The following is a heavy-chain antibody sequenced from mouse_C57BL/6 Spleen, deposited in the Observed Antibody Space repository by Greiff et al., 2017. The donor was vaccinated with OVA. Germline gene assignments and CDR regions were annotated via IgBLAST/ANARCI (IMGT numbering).Heavy chain of an antibody. J-gene: IGHJ4*01. CDR2: IYPRSGNT. Sequence: QVQLQQSGAELVRPGASVKLSCKASGYTFTSYGISWVKQRTGQGLEWIGEIYPRSGNTYYNEKFKGKATLTADKSSSTAYMELRSLTSEDSAVYFGARNCGSSRPSYYAMDYWGQGTSVTVSS. V-gene: IGHV1-81*01. CDR1: GYTFTSYG. D-gene: IGHD1-1*01. CDR3: ARNCGSSRPSYYAMDY.